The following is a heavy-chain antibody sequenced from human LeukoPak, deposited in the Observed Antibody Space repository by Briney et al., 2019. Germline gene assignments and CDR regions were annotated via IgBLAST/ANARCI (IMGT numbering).Heavy chain of an antibody. CDR1: GFSLSTSGPG. D-gene: IGHD3-3*01. V-gene: IGHV2-5*01. Sequence: SDPTLCNPTQTLTLTRTFSGFSLSTSGPGVGWIRQPPGYAMECPALTYWNDDKRYSPYLTRRITITKDTSKDQVVLTMANMDPVDTATYYCAHSQPYCDFWSGYWGPYFFDFWGEGTLVTVSS. CDR3: AHSQPYCDFWSGYWGPYFFDF. J-gene: IGHJ4*02. CDR2: TYWNDDK.